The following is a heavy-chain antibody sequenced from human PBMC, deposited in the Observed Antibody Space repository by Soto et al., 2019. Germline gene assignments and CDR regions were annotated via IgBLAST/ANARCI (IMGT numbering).Heavy chain of an antibody. J-gene: IGHJ3*02. D-gene: IGHD3-3*01. Sequence: EVQLVESGGGLVQPGGSLRLSCAASGFTFSRYWMHCVRQAPGEGLVWVSGISTEGSTTRYVDSVKGRFTISRDNVKNTLYLQMRSLRAEDTAVYYCAKDDFFVVGISRGCDIWGQGTVVTVSS. V-gene: IGHV3-74*01. CDR3: AKDDFFVVGISRGCDI. CDR2: ISTEGSTT. CDR1: GFTFSRYW.